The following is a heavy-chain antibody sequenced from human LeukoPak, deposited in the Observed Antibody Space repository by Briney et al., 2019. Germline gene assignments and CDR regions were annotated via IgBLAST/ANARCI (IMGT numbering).Heavy chain of an antibody. Sequence: ASVKVSCKASGYSFSTYSISWVRKAPGQGLEWMGWINPNSGGTNYAQKFQGRVTMTRDTSNSTAYMELSRLRSDDTAVYYCARSIPKGIAVAGYYFDYWGQGTLVTVSS. CDR2: INPNSGGT. D-gene: IGHD6-19*01. CDR3: ARSIPKGIAVAGYYFDY. CDR1: GYSFSTYS. J-gene: IGHJ4*02. V-gene: IGHV1-2*02.